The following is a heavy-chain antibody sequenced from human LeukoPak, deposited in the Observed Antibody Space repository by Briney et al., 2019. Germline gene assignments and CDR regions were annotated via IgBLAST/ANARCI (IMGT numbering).Heavy chain of an antibody. CDR1: GGSISSYY. V-gene: IGHV4-59*01. J-gene: IGHJ1*01. CDR2: IYYSGST. CDR3: ARVFLGSGSYYNPTNSYLQH. Sequence: SETLSLTCTVSGGSISSYYWSWIRQPPGKGLEWIGYIYYSGSTKYNPSLKSRVTISVDTSKNQFSLKLSSVTAADTAVYYCARVFLGSGSYYNPTNSYLQHRGQGTLVTVSS. D-gene: IGHD3-10*01.